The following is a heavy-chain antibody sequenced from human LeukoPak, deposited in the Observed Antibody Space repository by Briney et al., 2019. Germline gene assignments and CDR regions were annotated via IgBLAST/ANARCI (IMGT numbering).Heavy chain of an antibody. Sequence: SETLSLTCTVSGGSISSSSYYWGWIRQPPGKGLEWIGSIYYSGSTYYNPSLKSRVTIPVDTSKNQFSLKLSSVTAADTAVYYCARLKGDCTNGVCYTDYWGQGTLVTVSS. CDR1: GGSISSSSYY. CDR3: ARLKGDCTNGVCYTDY. V-gene: IGHV4-39*01. D-gene: IGHD2-8*01. CDR2: IYYSGST. J-gene: IGHJ4*02.